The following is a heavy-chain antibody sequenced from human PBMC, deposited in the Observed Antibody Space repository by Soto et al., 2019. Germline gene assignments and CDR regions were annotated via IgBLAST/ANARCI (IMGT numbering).Heavy chain of an antibody. CDR1: GFNFNSST. D-gene: IGHD2-15*01. V-gene: IGHV3-21*01. CDR2: ISSSGYI. J-gene: IGHJ6*02. CDR3: ARDCSGGSCYPGMDV. Sequence: GGSLRVSSPATGFNFNSSTINWVHQAPGKRLEWLSSISSSGYIFSTDSVRGRFTISRDNAKNSVYLQINSLRAEDTAVYFCARDCSGGSCYPGMDVWGQGTTVTVSS.